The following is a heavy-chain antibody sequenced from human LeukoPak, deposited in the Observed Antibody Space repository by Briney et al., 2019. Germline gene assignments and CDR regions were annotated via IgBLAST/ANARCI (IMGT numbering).Heavy chain of an antibody. J-gene: IGHJ4*02. V-gene: IGHV3-7*01. Sequence: TGGSLRLSCAASGISFSSDWMSWVRQAPGKGLEWVANIKQDGSEKYYVDSVKGRFTISRDNAKNSLYLQMNSLRAEDTAVYYCARDRRGAFDYWGQGTLVTVSS. CDR1: GISFSSDW. CDR3: ARDRRGAFDY. CDR2: IKQDGSEK.